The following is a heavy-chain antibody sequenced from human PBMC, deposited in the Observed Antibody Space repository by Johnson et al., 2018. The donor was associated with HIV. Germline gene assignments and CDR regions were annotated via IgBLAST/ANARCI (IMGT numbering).Heavy chain of an antibody. CDR3: ARVKGATNALDI. V-gene: IGHV3-11*01. D-gene: IGHD1-26*01. CDR1: GFTFSNAW. Sequence: QVQLVESGGGLVKPGGSLRLSCAASGFTFSNAWMSWVRQAPGKGLEWVSYISGSGGTIYYADSVKGRFTISRDNAMNSVYLQMNSLKTEDTSLYYCARVKGATNALDIWGPGTLVTVSS. CDR2: ISGSGGTI. J-gene: IGHJ3*02.